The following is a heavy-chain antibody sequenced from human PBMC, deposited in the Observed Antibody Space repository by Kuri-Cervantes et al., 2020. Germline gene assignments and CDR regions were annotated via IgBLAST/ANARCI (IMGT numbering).Heavy chain of an antibody. J-gene: IGHJ4*02. V-gene: IGHV3-9*01. Sequence: SLKISCAASGFTFDDYAMHWVRQAPGKGLEWVSGISWNSGSIGYADSVKGRFTISRDNSKNTLYLQMNSLRAEDTAVYYCAREYYYGSGSYYYFDYWGQGTLVTVSS. CDR3: AREYYYGSGSYYYFDY. CDR1: GFTFDDYA. D-gene: IGHD3-10*01. CDR2: ISWNSGSI.